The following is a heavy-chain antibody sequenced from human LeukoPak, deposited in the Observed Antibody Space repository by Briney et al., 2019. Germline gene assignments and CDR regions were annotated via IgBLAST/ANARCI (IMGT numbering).Heavy chain of an antibody. Sequence: GGSLRLSCAASGFTFSSYAMHWVRQAPGKGLEWVAVISYDGSNKYYADSVKGRFTISRDNSKNTLYLQMNSLRAEDTAVYYCARRFRGLDWHFDLWGRGTLVTVSS. J-gene: IGHJ2*01. V-gene: IGHV3-30-3*01. CDR3: ARRFRGLDWHFDL. CDR1: GFTFSSYA. CDR2: ISYDGSNK. D-gene: IGHD3-16*01.